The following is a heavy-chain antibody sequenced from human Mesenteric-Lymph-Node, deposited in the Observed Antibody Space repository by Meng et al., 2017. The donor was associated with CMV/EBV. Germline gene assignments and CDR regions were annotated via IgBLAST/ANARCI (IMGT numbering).Heavy chain of an antibody. Sequence: GESLKISCAASGFTFSSYEMNWVRQAPGKGLEWVSYIGHSGSTTYNVESVKGRFTISRDNSKNSLYLQMYSLRADDTAVYYCARDRGTGVGEDGMDVWGQGTTVTVSS. CDR2: IGHSGSTT. CDR3: ARDRGTGVGEDGMDV. J-gene: IGHJ6*02. V-gene: IGHV3-48*03. CDR1: GFTFSSYE. D-gene: IGHD3-10*01.